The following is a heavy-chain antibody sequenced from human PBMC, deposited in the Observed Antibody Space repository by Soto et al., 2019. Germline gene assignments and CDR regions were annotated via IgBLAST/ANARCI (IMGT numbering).Heavy chain of an antibody. D-gene: IGHD7-27*01. V-gene: IGHV1-18*01. J-gene: IGHJ4*02. CDR3: ERDLNLGLGDY. Sequence: QVQLVQSGAEVKKPGASVKVSCKASGYTFTSYGISWVRQAPGQGLEWMGWISVHNGNTKYAQKLQGRVTMTTDTTTSTAYMEVRSLRSDDTAVYYCERDLNLGLGDYWGQGTLVTVSS. CDR1: GYTFTSYG. CDR2: ISVHNGNT.